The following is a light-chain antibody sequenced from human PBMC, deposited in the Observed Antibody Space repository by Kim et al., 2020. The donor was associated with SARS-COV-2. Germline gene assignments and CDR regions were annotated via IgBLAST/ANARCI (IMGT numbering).Light chain of an antibody. J-gene: IGKJ1*01. CDR3: QQYGSSPPWT. V-gene: IGKV3-20*01. CDR2: AAS. CDR1: QSVSSNY. Sequence: PAEKAPSSSRARQSVSSNYLVWYQQKPGQAPRLLMYAASSRATGIPDRFSGSGSGTDFTLTISRLEPEDFAVYYCQQYGSSPPWTFGQGTKVDIK.